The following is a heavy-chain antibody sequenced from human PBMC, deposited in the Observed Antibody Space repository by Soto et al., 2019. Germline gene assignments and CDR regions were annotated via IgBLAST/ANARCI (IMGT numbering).Heavy chain of an antibody. Sequence: QVQLVQSGAEVKKPGSSVKVSCKASGGTFSSYAISWVRQAPGQGLEWMGGIIPIFGIANYAQKFQGRVTITAAESTRKAYMVLSSLRSEDTAVDYCASVMGSGYYYFLKYWGQGNLVPVSS. D-gene: IGHD3-22*01. J-gene: IGHJ4*02. CDR3: ASVMGSGYYYFLKY. CDR1: GGTFSSYA. V-gene: IGHV1-69*01. CDR2: IIPIFGIA.